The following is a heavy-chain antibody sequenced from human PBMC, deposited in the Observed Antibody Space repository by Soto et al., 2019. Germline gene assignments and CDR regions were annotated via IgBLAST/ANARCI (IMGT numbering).Heavy chain of an antibody. CDR2: IKHRGST. D-gene: IGHD6-13*01. CDR3: ARLYGSRGPFDY. CDR1: GGSFSGYY. J-gene: IGHJ4*02. Sequence: QVQLQQWGAGLLKPSETLSLTCAVYGGSFSGYYWSWIRQPPGKGLEWIGEIKHRGSTNYNPSLKSRVTXXVXXSKNQFSLKLSSVTAADTAVYYCARLYGSRGPFDYWGQGTLVTVSS. V-gene: IGHV4-34*01.